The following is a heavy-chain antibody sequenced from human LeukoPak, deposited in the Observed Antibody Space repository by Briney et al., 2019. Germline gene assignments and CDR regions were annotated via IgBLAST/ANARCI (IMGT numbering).Heavy chain of an antibody. CDR1: GLTFSSYA. J-gene: IGHJ4*02. D-gene: IGHD1-14*01. CDR2: ISGSGGGGST. V-gene: IGHV3-23*01. CDR3: AKAYKADY. Sequence: GGSLRLSCAASGLTFSSYAMSWVRQAPGKGLEWVSAISGSGGGGSTYYADSVKGRFTISRDNSKNTLYLQMNSLGAEDTAIYYCAKAYKADYWGQGTLVTVSS.